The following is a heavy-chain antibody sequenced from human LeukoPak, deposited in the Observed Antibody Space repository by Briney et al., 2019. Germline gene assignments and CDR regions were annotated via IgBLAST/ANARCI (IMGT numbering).Heavy chain of an antibody. J-gene: IGHJ4*02. CDR2: INAGNGNT. Sequence: ASVKVSCKASGYTFTSYAMNWVRQAPGQRLEWMGWINAGNGNTKYSQKFQGRVTITRDTSASTAYMELSSLRSEDTAVYYCARRAVAAPPKYYFDYWGQGTLVTVSS. CDR3: ARRAVAAPPKYYFDY. D-gene: IGHD6-19*01. CDR1: GYTFTSYA. V-gene: IGHV1-3*01.